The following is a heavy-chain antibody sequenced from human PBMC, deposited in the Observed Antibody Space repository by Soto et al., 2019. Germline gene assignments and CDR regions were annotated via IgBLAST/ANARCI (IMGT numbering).Heavy chain of an antibody. CDR3: ARGIAARPPAAFDI. D-gene: IGHD6-6*01. CDR2: IIPIFGTA. CDR1: GGTFSSYA. Sequence: SVKVSCKASGGTFSSYAISWVRQAPGQGLEWMGGIIPIFGTANYAQKFQGRVTITADESTSTAYMELSSLRSEDTAVYYCARGIAARPPAAFDIWGQGTMVTVS. J-gene: IGHJ3*02. V-gene: IGHV1-69*13.